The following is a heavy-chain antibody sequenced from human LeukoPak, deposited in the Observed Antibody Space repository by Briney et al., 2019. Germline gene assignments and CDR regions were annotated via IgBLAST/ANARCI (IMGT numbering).Heavy chain of an antibody. CDR3: TRVRVVVPSAFDYCDF. Sequence: GGSLRLSCAASGFTFNNYWMWWVRQASGKGLEWVANINPYGSDTYYADSVKGRFTISRDNAENSLYLQMNSLRAEDTAVYYCTRVRVVVPSAFDYCDFWGQGTLVTVSS. J-gene: IGHJ4*02. V-gene: IGHV3-7*01. D-gene: IGHD2-2*01. CDR2: INPYGSDT. CDR1: GFTFNNYW.